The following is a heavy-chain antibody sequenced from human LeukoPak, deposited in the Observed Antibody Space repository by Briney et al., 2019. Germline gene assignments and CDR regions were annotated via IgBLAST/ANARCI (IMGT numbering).Heavy chain of an antibody. J-gene: IGHJ3*02. D-gene: IGHD6-6*01. CDR1: GFTFSSYS. CDR2: ISSSSSYI. CDR3: AREYSSSSGRAFDI. Sequence: PGGSLRLSCAASGFTFSSYSMNWVRQAPGKGLEWVLSISSSSSYIYYADSVKGRFTISRDNAKNSLYLQMNSLRAEDTAVYYCAREYSSSSGRAFDIWGQGTMVTVSS. V-gene: IGHV3-21*01.